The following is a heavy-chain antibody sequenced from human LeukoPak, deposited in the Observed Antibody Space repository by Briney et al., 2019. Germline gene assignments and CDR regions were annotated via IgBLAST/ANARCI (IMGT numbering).Heavy chain of an antibody. D-gene: IGHD1-26*01. CDR3: AREGPIVGATHLVDY. CDR1: GYTFTDYY. J-gene: IGHJ4*02. CDR2: INPNSGGT. V-gene: IGHV1-2*02. Sequence: GASVKVSCKAYGYTFTDYYMHWVRQAPGQGLECMGWINPNSGGTNYAQKFQGRVTMTRDTSISTAYMELSRLRSDDTAVYYCAREGPIVGATHLVDYWGQGTLVTVSS.